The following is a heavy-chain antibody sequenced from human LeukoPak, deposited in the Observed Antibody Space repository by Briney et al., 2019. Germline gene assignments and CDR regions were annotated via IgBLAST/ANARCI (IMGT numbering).Heavy chain of an antibody. CDR3: ARDHEGGFDY. Sequence: GGSLRLSCAASGFTFSSYAMHWVRQAPGKGLEWVAVISYDGSNKYYADSVKGRFTISRDNSKNTLYLQMNSLRAEDTAVYYCARDHEGGFDYWGQGTLVTVSS. D-gene: IGHD3-16*01. CDR2: ISYDGSNK. CDR1: GFTFSSYA. J-gene: IGHJ4*02. V-gene: IGHV3-30-3*01.